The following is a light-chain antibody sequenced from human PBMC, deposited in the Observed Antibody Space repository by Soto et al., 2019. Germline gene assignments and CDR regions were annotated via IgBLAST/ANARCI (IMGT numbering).Light chain of an antibody. CDR2: EVS. Sequence: QSALTQPASVSGSPGQSITISCTGTSSDVGGYNYVSWYQQHPGKAPKLIIYEVSNRPSGVSNRFSGSKSGNTASLTISGLQAEDEADYYCSSYISSVTLDVFGTGTKLTVL. CDR3: SSYISSVTLDV. V-gene: IGLV2-14*01. CDR1: SSDVGGYNY. J-gene: IGLJ1*01.